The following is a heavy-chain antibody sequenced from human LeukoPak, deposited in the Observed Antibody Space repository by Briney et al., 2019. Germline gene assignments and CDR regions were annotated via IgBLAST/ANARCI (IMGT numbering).Heavy chain of an antibody. CDR3: ARVGRAHCSGGSCYSSYYYYYGMDV. J-gene: IGHJ6*02. CDR1: GGSVSSGSYY. D-gene: IGHD2-15*01. Sequence: SETLSLTCIVSGGSVSSGSYYWSWIRQPPGKGLEWIGYIYYSGSTTYNPSLKSRVTISVDTSKNQFSLKLSSVTAADTAVYYCARVGRAHCSGGSCYSSYYYYYGMDVWGQGTTVTVSS. V-gene: IGHV4-61*01. CDR2: IYYSGST.